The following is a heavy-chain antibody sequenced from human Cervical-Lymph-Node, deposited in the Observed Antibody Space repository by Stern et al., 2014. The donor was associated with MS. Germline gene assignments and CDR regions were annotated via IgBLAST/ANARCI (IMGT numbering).Heavy chain of an antibody. D-gene: IGHD3-3*01. J-gene: IGHJ6*02. CDR1: GFTFSGFY. CDR2: ISYNSGNL. Sequence: QVQLVESGGGLVKPGGSLRLSCAASGFTFSGFYMNWVRQAPGKGLEWISYISYNSGNLYYADAVKGRFTISRDNAKNSLYLQMNSLRAEDTAVYYCAREDTRGYSFGAPAHGMDVWGQGTTVIVSS. CDR3: AREDTRGYSFGAPAHGMDV. V-gene: IGHV3-11*01.